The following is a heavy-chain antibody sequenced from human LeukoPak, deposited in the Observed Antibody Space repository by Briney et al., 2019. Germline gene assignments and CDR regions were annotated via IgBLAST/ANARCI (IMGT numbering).Heavy chain of an antibody. CDR3: ARSLGYSGSYAFDI. CDR2: ISYDGSNK. D-gene: IGHD5-12*01. CDR1: GFTFSSYG. J-gene: IGHJ3*02. Sequence: PGRSLRLSCAASGFTFSSYGTHGVRHAPGKGLEWVAVISYDGSNKYYADSVKGRFTISRDNAKNSLYLQMNSLRAEDTAVYYCARSLGYSGSYAFDIWGQGTMVTVSS. V-gene: IGHV3-30*03.